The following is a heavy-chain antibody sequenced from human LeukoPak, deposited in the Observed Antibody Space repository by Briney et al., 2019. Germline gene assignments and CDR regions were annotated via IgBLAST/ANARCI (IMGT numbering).Heavy chain of an antibody. D-gene: IGHD4-11*01. Sequence: GGSLRLSCAASGFTFSSYGMHWVRQAPGKGLEWVAVISYDGSNNYYADSVKGRFTISRDNSKNALFLQMNSLRAEDTAVYYCAKVGLTVTTILDYFDYWGQGTLVTVSS. V-gene: IGHV3-30*18. J-gene: IGHJ4*02. CDR3: AKVGLTVTTILDYFDY. CDR1: GFTFSSYG. CDR2: ISYDGSNN.